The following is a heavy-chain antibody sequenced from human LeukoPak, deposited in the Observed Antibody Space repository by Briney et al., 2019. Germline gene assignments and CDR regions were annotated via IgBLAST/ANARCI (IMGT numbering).Heavy chain of an antibody. V-gene: IGHV1-18*04. CDR3: ARDLEHCRNIICSNSAY. CDR2: ISTYNGNT. Sequence: ASVKVSCKGSGYNFDRYGVNWVRQAPGQGLAWVGWISTYNGNTFYAQKFEGRVTMTTDTSTNTVYMDLRSLRSDDTAVYYCARDLEHCRNIICSNSAYWGQGTLVTVSS. D-gene: IGHD2-2*01. J-gene: IGHJ4*02. CDR1: GYNFDRYG.